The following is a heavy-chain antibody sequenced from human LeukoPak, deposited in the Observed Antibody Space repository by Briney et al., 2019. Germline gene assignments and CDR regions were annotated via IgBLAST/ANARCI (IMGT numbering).Heavy chain of an antibody. CDR1: GFTFSGYS. V-gene: IGHV3-48*04. J-gene: IGHJ4*02. Sequence: GGSLRLSCAASGFTFSGYSMNWVRQAPGKGLEWVSHISSGSSTIYYADSVKGRFTISRDNAKNSLYLQMNSLRAEDTAVYYCARDQWLDYWGQGTLVTVSS. CDR3: ARDQWLDY. CDR2: ISSGSSTI. D-gene: IGHD6-19*01.